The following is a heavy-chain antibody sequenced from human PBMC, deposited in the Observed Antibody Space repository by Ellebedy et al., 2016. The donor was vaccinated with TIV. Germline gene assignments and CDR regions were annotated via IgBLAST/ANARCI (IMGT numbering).Heavy chain of an antibody. J-gene: IGHJ5*02. CDR1: GGSISSSSYY. CDR2: IQYSGRT. D-gene: IGHD4-17*01. V-gene: IGHV4-39*01. Sequence: MPSETLSLTCTVSGGSISSSSYYWGCIRQPPGKGLEWIGTIQYSGRTYYNPSLKSRVTISLDTSKNQFSLKLSSVTAADTAVYYCARRNDYGDYINWFDPWGQGTLVTVSS. CDR3: ARRNDYGDYINWFDP.